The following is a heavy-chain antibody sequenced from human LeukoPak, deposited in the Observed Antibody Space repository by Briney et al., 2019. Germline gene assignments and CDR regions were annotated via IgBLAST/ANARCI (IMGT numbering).Heavy chain of an antibody. CDR1: GGSVRSGNFY. CDR3: ARATMFQGLFDY. Sequence: PSETLSLTCTVSGGSVRSGNFYWSWIRPPPGKGLEWIGYIYYNGSTSYNPSLKSRVTISVDTSKNQFSLKLSSVTAADTAVYYCARATMFQGLFDYWGQGNLVTVSS. D-gene: IGHD3-10*01. J-gene: IGHJ4*02. V-gene: IGHV4-61*01. CDR2: IYYNGST.